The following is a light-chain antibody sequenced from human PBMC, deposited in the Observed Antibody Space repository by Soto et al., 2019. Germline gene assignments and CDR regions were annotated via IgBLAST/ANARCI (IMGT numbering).Light chain of an antibody. Sequence: EIVLTQSPATLSLSPGEXATLSCRASQSIGLAIAWYQHKPGQAPRLLIFDASQRATGIPARFRGSGSGTDFTLSIRSLEPEDFAVYYCQQRTDRPPWTFGQGTKVDIK. CDR3: QQRTDRPPWT. V-gene: IGKV3-11*01. J-gene: IGKJ1*01. CDR2: DAS. CDR1: QSIGLA.